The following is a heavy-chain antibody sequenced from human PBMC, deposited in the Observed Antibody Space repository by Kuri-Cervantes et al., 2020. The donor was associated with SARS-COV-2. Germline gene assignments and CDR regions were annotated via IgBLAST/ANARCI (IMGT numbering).Heavy chain of an antibody. CDR2: IRHDGSNK. CDR1: GFTFTNYG. Sequence: GGSLRLSCAASGFTFTNYGLHWVRQAPGQGLEWVAFIRHDGSNKYYADSVKGRFTISRDSSKNTLYLQMNSLRAEDTAVYYCARDRQRDFDQWGQGTLVTVSS. J-gene: IGHJ4*02. CDR3: ARDRQRDFDQ. V-gene: IGHV3-30*02. D-gene: IGHD6-25*01.